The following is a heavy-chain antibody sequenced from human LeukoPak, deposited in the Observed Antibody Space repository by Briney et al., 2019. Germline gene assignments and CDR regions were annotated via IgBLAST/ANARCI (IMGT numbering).Heavy chain of an antibody. CDR2: IYYSGST. CDR1: GGSISSSSYY. V-gene: IGHV4-39*07. Sequence: SETLSLTCTVSGGSISSSSYYWGWIRQPPGKGLEWIGSIYYSGSTYYNPSLKSRVTISVDTSKNQFSLKLSSVTAADTAVYYCAKDLMRAAPGTIFGYWGQGTLVTVSS. J-gene: IGHJ4*02. CDR3: AKDLMRAAPGTIFGY. D-gene: IGHD6-13*01.